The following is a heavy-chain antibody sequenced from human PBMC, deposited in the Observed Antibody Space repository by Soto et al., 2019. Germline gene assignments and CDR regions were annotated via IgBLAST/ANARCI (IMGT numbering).Heavy chain of an antibody. J-gene: IGHJ4*02. V-gene: IGHV3-64D*08. D-gene: IGHD2-2*01. CDR3: VRRSISAALRPSSLWY. CDR1: GFTFNNFA. Sequence: EVQLVQSGGGVVRPGGSLRLSCSASGFTFNNFALYWVRQTPGKRLEYVSGISGDGQKTNYADSVKGRFTISRVNSNSSLYLQLNSLTPEHTAVFYFVRRSISAALRPSSLWYWGQGTVVSVSS. CDR2: ISGDGQKT.